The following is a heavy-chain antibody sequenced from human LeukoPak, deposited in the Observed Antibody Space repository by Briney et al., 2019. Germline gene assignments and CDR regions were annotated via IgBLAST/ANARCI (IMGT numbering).Heavy chain of an antibody. J-gene: IGHJ6*03. CDR2: IYYSGST. V-gene: IGHV4-59*01. CDR1: GGSISSYY. CDR3: ARVDCSSTSCYRRYYYMDV. D-gene: IGHD2-2*02. Sequence: SETLPLTCTVSGGSISSYYWSWIRQPPGQGLEWIGYIYYSGSTNYNPSPKSRVTISVDTSKNQFSLKLSSVTAADTAVYYCARVDCSSTSCYRRYYYMDVWGKGTTVTVSS.